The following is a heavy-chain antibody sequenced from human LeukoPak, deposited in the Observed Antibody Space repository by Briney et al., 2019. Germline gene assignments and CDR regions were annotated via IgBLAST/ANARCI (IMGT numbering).Heavy chain of an antibody. CDR3: ATTRPLDSSGYYKNGYYYYGMDV. CDR2: FDPEDGET. V-gene: IGHV1-24*01. Sequence: ASVKVSCKVSGYTLTELSMHWVRQAPGKGLEWMGGFDPEDGETIYAQKFQGRVTMAEDTSTDTAYMELSSLRSEDTAVYYCATTRPLDSSGYYKNGYYYYGMDVWGQGTTVTVSS. D-gene: IGHD3-22*01. CDR1: GYTLTELS. J-gene: IGHJ6*02.